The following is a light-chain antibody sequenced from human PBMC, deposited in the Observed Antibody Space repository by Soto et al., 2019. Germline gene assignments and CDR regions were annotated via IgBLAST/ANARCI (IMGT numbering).Light chain of an antibody. CDR2: LTS. CDR1: QALNTR. CDR3: HQRQSWPRT. J-gene: IGKJ1*01. Sequence: NVLTQSPSTLSVLHGDSVTLTCRASQALNTRLAWYQHKPGQAPRLLIYLTSNRAAGVPSRFSAWGSETDFTLTISDVQPEDFAVYYCHQRQSWPRTFGQGTKVEVK. V-gene: IGKV3-11*01.